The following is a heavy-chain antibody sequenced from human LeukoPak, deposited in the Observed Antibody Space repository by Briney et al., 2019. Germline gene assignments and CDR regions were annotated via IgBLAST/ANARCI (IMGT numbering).Heavy chain of an antibody. CDR1: GGSISSYY. V-gene: IGHV4-59*08. CDR3: AKHYYDSSGYYWDY. J-gene: IGHJ4*02. Sequence: PSETLSLTCTVSGGSISSYYWSWIRQPPGKGLEWIGSIYYSGSTYYNPSLKSRVTISVDTSKNQFSLKLSSVTAADTAVYYCAKHYYDSSGYYWDYWGQGTLVTVSS. CDR2: IYYSGST. D-gene: IGHD3-22*01.